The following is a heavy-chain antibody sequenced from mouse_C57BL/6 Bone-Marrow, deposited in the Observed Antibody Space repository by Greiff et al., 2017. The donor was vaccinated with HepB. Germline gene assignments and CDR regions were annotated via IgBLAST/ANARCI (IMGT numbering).Heavy chain of an antibody. CDR2: IDPSDSYT. V-gene: IGHV1-69*01. J-gene: IGHJ4*01. CDR3: ARDGPYYYGSSYAMDY. Sequence: QVQLQQPGAELVMPGASVKLSCKASGYTFTSYWMHWVKQRPGQGLEWIGEIDPSDSYTNYNQKFKGKSTLTVDKSSSTAYMQLSSLTSEDSAVYYCARDGPYYYGSSYAMDYWGQGTSVTVSS. CDR1: GYTFTSYW. D-gene: IGHD1-1*01.